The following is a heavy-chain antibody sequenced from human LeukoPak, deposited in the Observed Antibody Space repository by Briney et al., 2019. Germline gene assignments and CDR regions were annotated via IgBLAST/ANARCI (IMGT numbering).Heavy chain of an antibody. Sequence: GGSLRLSCVVSGFTFSTSAMSWVRQAPGKGLEWVSGISESGGSTYYADSVKGRFSSSRDNSKNTLYLQMNNLRAEDTAAYYCAKGSFWGQGTLVTVSS. V-gene: IGHV3-23*01. CDR2: ISESGGST. CDR1: GFTFSTSA. CDR3: AKGSF. J-gene: IGHJ4*02. D-gene: IGHD3-10*01.